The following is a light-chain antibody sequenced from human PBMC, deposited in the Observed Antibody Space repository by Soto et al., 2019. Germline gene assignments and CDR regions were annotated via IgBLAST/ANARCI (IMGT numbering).Light chain of an antibody. Sequence: DIKMNQSPSTLSASVGDRVTISGRASQSISSWLAWYQQKPGKAPKLLIYDASSLESGVPSRFSGSGSGTEFTLTISSLQPDDFATYYCQQHNSYSGTFGQGTRLEIK. V-gene: IGKV1-5*01. CDR3: QQHNSYSGT. J-gene: IGKJ5*01. CDR1: QSISSW. CDR2: DAS.